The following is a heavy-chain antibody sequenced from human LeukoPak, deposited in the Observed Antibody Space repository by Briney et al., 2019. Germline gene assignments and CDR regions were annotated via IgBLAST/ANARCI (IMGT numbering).Heavy chain of an antibody. Sequence: GASVKVSCKASGYTFTSYAMHWVRQAPGQRREWMGWINAGNGNTKYSQKFQGRVTITRDTSASTAYMELSSLRSEDTAVYYCARDKDRKQLVKAGIFDYWGQGTLVTVSS. D-gene: IGHD6-13*01. CDR1: GYTFTSYA. J-gene: IGHJ4*02. V-gene: IGHV1-3*01. CDR2: INAGNGNT. CDR3: ARDKDRKQLVKAGIFDY.